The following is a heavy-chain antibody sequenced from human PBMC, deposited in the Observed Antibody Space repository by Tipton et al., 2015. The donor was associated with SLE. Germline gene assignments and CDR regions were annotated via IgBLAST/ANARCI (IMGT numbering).Heavy chain of an antibody. V-gene: IGHV3-23*01. CDR3: VKLRGYGGCDSRPAY. CDR2: IGGGGGRT. J-gene: IGHJ4*01. Sequence: GSLRLSCAASGFTFNTYAMTWVRQPPGRGLEWVSTIGGGGGRTHYAGSVKGRFTISRDNSKNTLYLQMNDLTAEDTATYYCVKLRGYGGCDSRPAYWGHGPLVTVSS. CDR1: GFTFNTYA. D-gene: IGHD5-12*01.